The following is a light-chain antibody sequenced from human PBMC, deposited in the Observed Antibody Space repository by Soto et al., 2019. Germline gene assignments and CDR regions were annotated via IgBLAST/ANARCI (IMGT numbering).Light chain of an antibody. J-gene: IGLJ3*02. CDR2: GNS. CDR3: QSDDSGLSAVV. V-gene: IGLV1-40*01. Sequence: QSVLTQPPSVSGAPGQRVTISCTGSSSNIGAGYDVHWYQQLPGTAPKLVIYGNSNRPSGVPDRFSGSNSGTSASLAITGLKAEDEAAYYCQSDDSGLSAVVLGGGTKLNVL. CDR1: SSNIGAGYD.